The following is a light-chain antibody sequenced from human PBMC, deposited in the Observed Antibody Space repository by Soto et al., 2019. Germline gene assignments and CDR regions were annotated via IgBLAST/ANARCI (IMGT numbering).Light chain of an antibody. V-gene: IGKV3-20*01. J-gene: IGKJ1*01. CDR1: QSVSSY. Sequence: EIVLTQSPATLSLSPGERATLSCRASQSVSSYLAWYQQKPGQAPRLLIYGVSSRATGIPDRFSGSGSGTDFSLTISRLEPEDFAVYYCQQYDTSPRTFGQGTKVDI. CDR2: GVS. CDR3: QQYDTSPRT.